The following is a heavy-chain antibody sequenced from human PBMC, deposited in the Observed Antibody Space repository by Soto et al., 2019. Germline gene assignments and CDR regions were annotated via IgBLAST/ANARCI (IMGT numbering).Heavy chain of an antibody. D-gene: IGHD5-12*01. CDR2: IYSSGST. CDR1: GGSISSGGYY. V-gene: IGHV4-31*03. Sequence: QVQLQESGPGLVKPSQTLSLTCTVSGGSISSGGYYWSWIRQHPGKGLEWIGYIYSSGSTYYNPSLKSRVTVSVDPAKIQSSLKLSSVTAAYTAVYYCARGSGYDYYYFDYWGQGNLVTVSS. J-gene: IGHJ4*02. CDR3: ARGSGYDYYYFDY.